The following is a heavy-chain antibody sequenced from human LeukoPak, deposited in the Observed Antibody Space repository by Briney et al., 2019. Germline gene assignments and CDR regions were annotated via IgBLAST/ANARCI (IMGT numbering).Heavy chain of an antibody. CDR1: GFTFSSYA. J-gene: IGHJ4*02. Sequence: GGSLRLSCAASGFTFSSYAMSWVRQAPGKGLEWVSSIISGGSTYYADSVKGRFTISRANPKNSLYLQLNSLRAEDTAVYYCASGSIVAYYFDYWGQGTLVTVSS. CDR2: IISGGST. D-gene: IGHD6-13*01. V-gene: IGHV3-23*01. CDR3: ASGSIVAYYFDY.